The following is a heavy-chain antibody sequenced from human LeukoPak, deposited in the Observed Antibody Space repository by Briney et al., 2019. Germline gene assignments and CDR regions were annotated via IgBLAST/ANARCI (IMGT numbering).Heavy chain of an antibody. Sequence: GGSLRLSCAASGFNFSDYSMNWVRQAPGKGLEWVSYISSGSSTIYYADSAKGRFAISRDNAKNSLYLQMNSLRDEDTAVYYCARGGYGSGRRQLDYWGQGTLITVSS. CDR1: GFNFSDYS. J-gene: IGHJ4*02. V-gene: IGHV3-48*02. CDR2: ISSGSSTI. D-gene: IGHD3-10*01. CDR3: ARGGYGSGRRQLDY.